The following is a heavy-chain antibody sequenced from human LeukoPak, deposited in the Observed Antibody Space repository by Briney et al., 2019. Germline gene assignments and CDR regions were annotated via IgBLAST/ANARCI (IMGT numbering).Heavy chain of an antibody. CDR2: IKQDGSEK. V-gene: IGHV3-7*01. J-gene: IGHJ4*02. CDR3: ARVGWELLLDF. CDR1: GFTFSSYR. D-gene: IGHD1-26*01. Sequence: GGSLRLSCAASGFTFSSYRMSWVRQAPGKGLEWVANIKQDGSEKCYVDSVKGRFTISRDNAKNSLYLQMNSLRAEDTAVYYCARVGWELLLDFWGEGTLVTVSS.